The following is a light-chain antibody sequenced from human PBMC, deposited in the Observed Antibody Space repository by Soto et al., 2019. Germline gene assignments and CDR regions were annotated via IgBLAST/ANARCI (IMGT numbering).Light chain of an antibody. J-gene: IGKJ1*01. CDR1: QSVSSNY. CDR2: GAS. CDR3: QQYGSSPWT. V-gene: IGKV3-20*01. Sequence: IVLKKSAGTLSLYPGETATLSCRASQSVSSNYLAWYQQKPGQAPRLLIYGASSRATGIPDRFSGSGSGTDFTLTISRLEPEDFALYYCQQYGSSPWTFGQGTNVDI.